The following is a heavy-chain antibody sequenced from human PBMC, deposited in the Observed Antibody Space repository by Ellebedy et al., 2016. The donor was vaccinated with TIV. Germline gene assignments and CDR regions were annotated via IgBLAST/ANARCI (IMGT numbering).Heavy chain of an antibody. J-gene: IGHJ6*02. CDR2: ISSSGDHG. V-gene: IGHV3-21*01. D-gene: IGHD3-9*01. CDR1: GFTFSNYI. Sequence: GESLKISCAASGFTFSNYIMNWVRQAPGKGLEWVSSISSSGDHGYYADSVKDRFTMSRDNAENSLYLQMNSLRDEDTAVYYCARETGMDVWGQGTTVTVSS. CDR3: ARETGMDV.